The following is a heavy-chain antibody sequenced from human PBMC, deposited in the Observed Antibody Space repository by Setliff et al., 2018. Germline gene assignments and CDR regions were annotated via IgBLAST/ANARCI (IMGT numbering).Heavy chain of an antibody. CDR2: IKGKNDGLAT. Sequence: GSLRLSCAASGFTFSTAWMNWVRQAPGKGLEWVGRIKGKNDGLATDYAAPVKSRFTISRDDSKNTLYLQMNSLKTEDTAVYYCTTDPSPTFGGVIGAAFDFWGQGTMVTVSS. D-gene: IGHD3-16*01. J-gene: IGHJ3*01. CDR3: TTDPSPTFGGVIGAAFDF. CDR1: GFTFSTAW. V-gene: IGHV3-15*07.